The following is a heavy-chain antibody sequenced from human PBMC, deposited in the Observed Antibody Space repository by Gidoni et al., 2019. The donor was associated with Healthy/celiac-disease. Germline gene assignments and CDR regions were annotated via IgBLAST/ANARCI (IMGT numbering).Heavy chain of an antibody. V-gene: IGHV3-30-3*01. J-gene: IGHJ5*02. CDR3: SSTRSLLRAKPNWFDP. D-gene: IGHD2-2*01. CDR2: ISYDGSNK. Sequence: QVQLVESGGGVVQPGRSLRLSCEASGFTFSSYAMHWVRQAPGKGLEWVAVISYDGSNKYYADSVKGRFTISRDNSKNTLYLQMNSLRAEDTAVYYCSSTRSLLRAKPNWFDPWGQGTLVTVSS. CDR1: GFTFSSYA.